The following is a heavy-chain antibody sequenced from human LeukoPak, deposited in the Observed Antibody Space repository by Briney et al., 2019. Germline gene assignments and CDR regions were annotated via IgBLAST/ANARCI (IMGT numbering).Heavy chain of an antibody. CDR3: VRVYSSGSFDS. J-gene: IGHJ4*02. Sequence: PGGTLRLSCAPSGFTLSAYAMYWVREAPGKGLEWVAVISYDGSNKYYADSVKGRFTISRDNSKNTLYLEMNSLRAEDTAVYYCVRVYSSGSFDSWGQGALVTVSS. CDR2: ISYDGSNK. CDR1: GFTLSAYA. D-gene: IGHD6-25*01. V-gene: IGHV3-30-3*01.